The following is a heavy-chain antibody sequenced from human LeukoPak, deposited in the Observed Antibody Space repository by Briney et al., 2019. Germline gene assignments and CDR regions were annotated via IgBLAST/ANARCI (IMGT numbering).Heavy chain of an antibody. Sequence: PGGSLRLSCAASGFTFSSYAMHWVRQAPGKGLEWVAVISYDGSNKYYADSVKGRFTISRDNSKNTLYLQMNSLRAEDTAVYYCARGGSRYYYGMDVWGQGTTVTVSS. CDR2: ISYDGSNK. CDR3: ARGGSRYYYGMDV. V-gene: IGHV3-30-3*01. CDR1: GFTFSSYA. D-gene: IGHD5-12*01. J-gene: IGHJ6*02.